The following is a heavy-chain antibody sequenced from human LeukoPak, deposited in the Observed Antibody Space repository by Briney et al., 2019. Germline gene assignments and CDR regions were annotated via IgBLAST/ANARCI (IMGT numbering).Heavy chain of an antibody. CDR2: IYSGGST. D-gene: IGHD3-3*01. J-gene: IGHJ4*02. Sequence: GSLRLSCAASGFTVSSNYMSWVRQAPGKGLEWVSVIYSGGSTYYADSVKGRFTISRDNSKNTLYLQMNSLRAEDTAVYYCARGREYYDFWSGYYRFDYWGQGTLVTVSS. CDR3: ARGREYYDFWSGYYRFDY. V-gene: IGHV3-66*01. CDR1: GFTVSSNY.